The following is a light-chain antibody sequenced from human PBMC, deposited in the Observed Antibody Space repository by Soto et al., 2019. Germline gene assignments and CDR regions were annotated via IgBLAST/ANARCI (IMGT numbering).Light chain of an antibody. CDR1: QSISGS. CDR3: QQYDNLPLT. CDR2: NAS. Sequence: EIRMRQSPSAPAASVGDRGTITCRACQSISGSLNWYQQKPGKAPKLLIYNASNLETGVPSKFSGSGSGTDFTFTISSLQPEDLATYYCQQYDNLPLTFGGGTKVDIK. V-gene: IGKV1-33*01. J-gene: IGKJ4*02.